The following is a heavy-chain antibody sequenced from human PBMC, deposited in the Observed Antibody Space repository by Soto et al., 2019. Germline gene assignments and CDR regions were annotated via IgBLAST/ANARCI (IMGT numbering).Heavy chain of an antibody. CDR1: GGSFSGYY. CDR2: INHSGST. J-gene: IGHJ6*02. CDR3: ARNTMVRGVIMGYYYYGMDV. D-gene: IGHD3-10*01. Sequence: SETLSLTCAVYGGSFSGYYWSWIRLPPGKGREWIGEINHSGSTNYNPSLKSRVTISVETSKNQFSMKLSSVTAADTAVYYCARNTMVRGVIMGYYYYGMDVWGQGTTVT. V-gene: IGHV4-34*01.